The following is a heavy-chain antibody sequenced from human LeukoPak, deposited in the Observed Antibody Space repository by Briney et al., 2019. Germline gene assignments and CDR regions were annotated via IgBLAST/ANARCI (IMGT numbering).Heavy chain of an antibody. D-gene: IGHD4-17*01. CDR1: GGSVSSGSYY. Sequence: SETLSLTCTVSGGSVSSGSYYWSWIRQPPGKGLEWIGYIYYSGSTNYSPSLKSRVTISVDTSKNQFSLKLSSVTAADTAVYYCASSTVNYYYYGMDVWGKGTTVTVSS. V-gene: IGHV4-61*01. J-gene: IGHJ6*04. CDR3: ASSTVNYYYYGMDV. CDR2: IYYSGST.